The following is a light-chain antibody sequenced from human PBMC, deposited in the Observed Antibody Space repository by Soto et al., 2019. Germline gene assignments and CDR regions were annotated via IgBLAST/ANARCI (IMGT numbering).Light chain of an antibody. J-gene: IGLJ1*01. CDR1: SSDAGAYKY. V-gene: IGLV2-14*03. CDR3: SSFTGTTTLDV. CDR2: GVS. Sequence: QSVLTQPASVSGSPGQSITISCTGTSSDAGAYKYVSWYQQHPGKVPKLIIYGVSNRPSGVSNRFSGSKSGNTAFLTISGLHPEDEADYYCSSFTGTTTLDVFGTGTKVTVL.